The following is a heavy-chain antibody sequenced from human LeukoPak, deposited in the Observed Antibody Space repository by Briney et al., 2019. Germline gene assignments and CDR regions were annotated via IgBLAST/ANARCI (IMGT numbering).Heavy chain of an antibody. CDR2: MYPGDSDT. V-gene: IGHV5-51*01. Sequence: GESLKISCKASGYSFTNYWIGWVRQMPGKGLEWMGMMYPGDSDTRYSPSFQGQVTISADKSISTAYLQWSSLKASDTAMYYCARSRMVRGVIGWFDPWGQGTLVTVSS. D-gene: IGHD3-10*01. J-gene: IGHJ5*02. CDR3: ARSRMVRGVIGWFDP. CDR1: GYSFTNYW.